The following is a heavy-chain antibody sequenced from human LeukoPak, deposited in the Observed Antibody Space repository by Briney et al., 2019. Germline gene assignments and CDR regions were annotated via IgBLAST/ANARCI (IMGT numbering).Heavy chain of an antibody. CDR1: GGSISSYY. J-gene: IGHJ3*02. Sequence: SETLSLTCTVSGGSISSYYWSWIRQPPGKGLECIGYIYYSGSTNYNPSLKSRVTISVDTSKNQFSLKLSSVTAADTAVYYCARDLADGYYDFWSGYSPLLDAFDIWGQGTMVTVSS. CDR3: ARDLADGYYDFWSGYSPLLDAFDI. V-gene: IGHV4-59*01. CDR2: IYYSGST. D-gene: IGHD3-3*01.